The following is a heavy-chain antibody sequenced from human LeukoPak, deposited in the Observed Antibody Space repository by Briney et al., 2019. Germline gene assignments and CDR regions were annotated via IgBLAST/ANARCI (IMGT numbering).Heavy chain of an antibody. D-gene: IGHD4-17*01. CDR2: VSHDGTYE. J-gene: IGHJ3*02. CDR1: GFSFSSYA. Sequence: GGSLRLSCVASGFSFSSYAMHWVRQAPGKGLEWVAVVSHDGTYEYYADSVKGRLSISRDISKNTLYLQMNSLRAEDTAVHYCAREVTTVTVKRAFDIWGQGTMVTVSS. V-gene: IGHV3-30*04. CDR3: AREVTTVTVKRAFDI.